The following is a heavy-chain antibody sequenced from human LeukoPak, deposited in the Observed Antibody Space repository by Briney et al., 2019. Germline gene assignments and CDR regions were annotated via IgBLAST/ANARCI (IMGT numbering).Heavy chain of an antibody. J-gene: IGHJ5*02. CDR3: ARHLVVAGENWFDP. D-gene: IGHD6-19*01. CDR1: GYXFTNYW. Sequence: GESLKISCNVSGYXFTNYWICWVRQMPGKGLEWMGIIYPGDSDTKYSPSFQGQVTISADKSISTAYLQWSSLTASDTAMYYCARHLVVAGENWFDPWGQGTLVTVSS. V-gene: IGHV5-51*01. CDR2: IYPGDSDT.